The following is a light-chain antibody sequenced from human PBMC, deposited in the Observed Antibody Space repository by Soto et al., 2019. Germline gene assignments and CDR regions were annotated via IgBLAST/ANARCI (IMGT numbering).Light chain of an antibody. J-gene: IGKJ1*01. V-gene: IGKV3-20*01. CDR1: QTVSSSY. Sequence: EVMLTQSPGPLSLSPGDIATLSCSASQTVSSSYLAWYQQKPGQAPRLLIYAASSRATGIPDRFSGSGSGTDFTLTVSRLEPEDFAVYYCQKYGSSPWTFGQGTKVDIK. CDR3: QKYGSSPWT. CDR2: AAS.